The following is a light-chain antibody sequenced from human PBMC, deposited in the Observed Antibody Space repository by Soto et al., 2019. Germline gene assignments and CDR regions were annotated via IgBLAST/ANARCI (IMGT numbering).Light chain of an antibody. V-gene: IGKV3-15*01. CDR3: QQYNNWPLT. Sequence: SLATLPVSPGERATLSFRASQSVSSNLAWYQQKPGQAPRLLIYGASTRATGIPARFSGSGSGTEFTLTISSLQSEDFAVYYCQQYNNWPLTFGQGTRLEIK. CDR1: QSVSSN. J-gene: IGKJ5*01. CDR2: GAS.